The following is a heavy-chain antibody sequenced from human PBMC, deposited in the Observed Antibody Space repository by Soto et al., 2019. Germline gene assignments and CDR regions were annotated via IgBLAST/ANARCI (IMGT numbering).Heavy chain of an antibody. V-gene: IGHV1-8*01. J-gene: IGHJ3*02. CDR3: ARGLLLWFGEKSYAFDI. CDR2: MNPNSGNT. D-gene: IGHD3-10*01. Sequence: ASVKVTCKASGYTFTSYDINWVRQATGQGLEWMGWMNPNSGNTGYAQKFQGRVTMTRNTSISTAYMELSSLRSEDTAVYYCARGLLLWFGEKSYAFDIWGQGTMVTVSS. CDR1: GYTFTSYD.